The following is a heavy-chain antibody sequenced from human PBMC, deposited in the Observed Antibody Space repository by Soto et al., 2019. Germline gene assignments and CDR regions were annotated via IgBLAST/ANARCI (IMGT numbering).Heavy chain of an antibody. V-gene: IGHV1-18*01. CDR1: GYTFTSYG. D-gene: IGHD6-6*01. Sequence: GASVKVSCKASGYTFTSYGISWVRQAPGQGIERMGWISAYNGNTNYAQKLQGRVTMTTDTSTSTAYMELRSLRSDDTAVYYCARVSSSSVTNWLDPWGQGTLVTVSS. J-gene: IGHJ5*02. CDR3: ARVSSSSVTNWLDP. CDR2: ISAYNGNT.